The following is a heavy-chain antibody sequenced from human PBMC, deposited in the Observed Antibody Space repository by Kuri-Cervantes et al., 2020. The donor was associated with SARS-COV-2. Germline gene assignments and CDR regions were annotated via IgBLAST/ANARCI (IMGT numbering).Heavy chain of an antibody. V-gene: IGHV4-61*02. D-gene: IGHD4-11*01. CDR2: IYNSGAT. J-gene: IGHJ4*02. CDR3: ARGPPAQTTSPSFDY. Sequence: SETLSLTCTVSGGSISSGVHYWAWIRRPVGKGLEWIGRIYNSGATNYSPSLASRVDISMDTSKNQFSLKLSSVTAADTAVYYCARGPPAQTTSPSFDYWGQGTLVTVSS. CDR1: GGSISSGVHY.